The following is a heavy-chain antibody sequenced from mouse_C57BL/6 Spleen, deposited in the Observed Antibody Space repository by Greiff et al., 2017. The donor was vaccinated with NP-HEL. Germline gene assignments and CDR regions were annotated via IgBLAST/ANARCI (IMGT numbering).Heavy chain of an antibody. CDR1: GYAFSSYW. D-gene: IGHD4-1*02. V-gene: IGHV1-80*01. CDR3: AREANWDDY. CDR2: IYPGDGDT. Sequence: VKLMESGAELVKPGASVKISCKASGYAFSSYWMNWVKQRPGQGLEWIGKIYPGDGDTNYNGKFKGKATLTADKSASTAYMQHSSLTSEDSAVYFCAREANWDDYWGQGTTLTGSS. J-gene: IGHJ2*01.